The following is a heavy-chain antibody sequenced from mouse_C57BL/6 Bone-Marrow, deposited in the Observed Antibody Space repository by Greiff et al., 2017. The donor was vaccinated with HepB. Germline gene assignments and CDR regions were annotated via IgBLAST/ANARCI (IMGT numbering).Heavy chain of an antibody. D-gene: IGHD1-1*01. CDR2: INPYNGDT. CDR3: ARTDYGSSYGDY. CDR1: GYSFTGYF. J-gene: IGHJ2*01. Sequence: EVQLQQSGPELVKPGDSVKISCKASGYSFTGYFMNWVMQSHGKSLEWIGRINPYNGDTFYNQKFKGKATLTVDKSSSTALMELRSLTSEDSAVYYCARTDYGSSYGDYWGQGTTLTVSS. V-gene: IGHV1-20*01.